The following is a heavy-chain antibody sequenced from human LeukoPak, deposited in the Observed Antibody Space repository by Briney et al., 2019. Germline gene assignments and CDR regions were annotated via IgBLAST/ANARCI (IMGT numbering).Heavy chain of an antibody. D-gene: IGHD3-3*01. CDR2: IYYTGIT. CDR3: ARNFRGLWSGYYDLREYYYGLDV. V-gene: IGHV4-59*01. Sequence: NPSETLSLTCTVSGGSLSTYYWSWIRQSPGKGREWIAYIYYTGITNYNPSLRSRVTISTDTPKNQFSLKMSSVTAADTAVYYCARNFRGLWSGYYDLREYYYGLDVWGQGTTVTVSS. CDR1: GGSLSTYY. J-gene: IGHJ6*02.